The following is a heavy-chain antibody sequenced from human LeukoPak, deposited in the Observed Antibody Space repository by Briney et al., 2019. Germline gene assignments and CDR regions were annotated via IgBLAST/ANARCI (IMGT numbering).Heavy chain of an antibody. V-gene: IGHV3-23*01. D-gene: IGHD2-2*01. CDR2: ISGSGSNT. Sequence: GGSLRLSCAASGFSFSNYAMSWVRQAPGKGLDWVSAISGSGSNTWYADSVKGRFTISRDNSRNTLYLQMNGLRAEDTALYYCARFRVAPAVTNWFDPWGQGTLVTVSS. CDR3: ARFRVAPAVTNWFDP. CDR1: GFSFSNYA. J-gene: IGHJ5*02.